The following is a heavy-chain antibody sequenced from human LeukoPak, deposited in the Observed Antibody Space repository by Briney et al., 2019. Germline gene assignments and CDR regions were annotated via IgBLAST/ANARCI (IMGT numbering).Heavy chain of an antibody. CDR1: GGTFSSYA. Sequence: ASVKVSCKASGGTFSSYAISWVRQAPGQGLEWMGGIIPIFGTANYAQKLQGRVTMTTDTSTSTAYMELRSLRSDDTAVYYCARDMGITIFGVVINWGQGTLVTVSS. D-gene: IGHD3-3*01. V-gene: IGHV1-69*05. CDR2: IIPIFGTA. J-gene: IGHJ4*02. CDR3: ARDMGITIFGVVIN.